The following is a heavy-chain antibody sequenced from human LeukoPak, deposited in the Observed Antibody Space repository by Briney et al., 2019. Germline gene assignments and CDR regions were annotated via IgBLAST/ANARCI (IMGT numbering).Heavy chain of an antibody. D-gene: IGHD5-18*01. CDR3: ASPTNSYGYYYYYGMDV. CDR1: GYTFTGYY. J-gene: IGHJ6*02. Sequence: ASVTVSCKASGYTFTGYYMHWVRQAPGQGLEWMGWINPNSGGTNYAQKFQGRVTMTRDSSISTAYMELSRLRSDDTAVYYCASPTNSYGYYYYYGMDVWGQGTTVTVSS. CDR2: INPNSGGT. V-gene: IGHV1-2*02.